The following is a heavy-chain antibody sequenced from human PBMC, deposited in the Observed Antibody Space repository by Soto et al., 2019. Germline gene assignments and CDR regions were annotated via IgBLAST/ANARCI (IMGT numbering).Heavy chain of an antibody. V-gene: IGHV3-30*18. D-gene: IGHD3-10*01. CDR1: GFTFSSYG. CDR2: ISYDGSNK. Sequence: QVPLVESGGGVVQPGRSLRLSCAASGFTFSSYGMHWVRQAPGKGLEWVAVISYDGSNKYYADSVKGRFTISRDNSKNTLYLQMNSLRAEDTAVYYCAKSYGSGSYYGYYFDYWGQGTLVTVSS. J-gene: IGHJ4*02. CDR3: AKSYGSGSYYGYYFDY.